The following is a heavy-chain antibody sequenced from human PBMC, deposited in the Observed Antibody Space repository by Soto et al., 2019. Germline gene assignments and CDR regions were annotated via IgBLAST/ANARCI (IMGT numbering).Heavy chain of an antibody. Sequence: EVQLVESGGGLVKPGGSLRLSCAASGFTFSSYSMNWVRQAPGKGLEWVSSIGTGGDTYYADSVKGRFTISRENAKNALYLQMNSLRAGDTALYYCAREVKDSYGMDVWGQGTTVTVSS. V-gene: IGHV3-13*01. J-gene: IGHJ6*02. CDR1: GFTFSSYS. CDR3: AREVKDSYGMDV. CDR2: IGTGGDT.